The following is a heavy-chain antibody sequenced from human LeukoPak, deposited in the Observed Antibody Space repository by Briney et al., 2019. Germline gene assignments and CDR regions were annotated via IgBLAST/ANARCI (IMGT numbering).Heavy chain of an antibody. V-gene: IGHV1-8*01. CDR3: ARGVLVGRNNDY. D-gene: IGHD2-15*01. Sequence: ASVKVSCKASGYTFTSYDINWVRQATGQGLEWMGWMNPNSGNTGYAQKFQGRVTMTRNTSISTAYMELSSLRSEDTAVYYCARGVLVGRNNDYWGQGTLVTVSS. CDR2: MNPNSGNT. J-gene: IGHJ4*02. CDR1: GYTFTSYD.